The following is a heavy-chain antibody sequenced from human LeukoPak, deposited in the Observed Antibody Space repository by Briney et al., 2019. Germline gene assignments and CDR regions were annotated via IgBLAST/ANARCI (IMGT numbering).Heavy chain of an antibody. V-gene: IGHV6-1*01. J-gene: IGHJ5*02. CDR2: TYYRSKWYN. D-gene: IGHD5/OR15-5a*01. Sequence: ASQTLSLTCAISGDSVSSNSAAWNWIRQSPSRGLEWLGRTYYRSKWYNDYAVSAKSRITINPDTSMNQFSLQLNSVTPEDTAVYYCARYDRSVGWFDPWGQGTLVTVSS. CDR3: ARYDRSVGWFDP. CDR1: GDSVSSNSAA.